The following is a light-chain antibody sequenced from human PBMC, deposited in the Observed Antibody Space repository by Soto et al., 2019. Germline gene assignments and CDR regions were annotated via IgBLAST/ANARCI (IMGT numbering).Light chain of an antibody. J-gene: IGLJ2*01. Sequence: QSVLTQPPSVSGAPGQRVTISCTGSSSNIGAGFDVHWYQQVPGTAPKLLIYGNSNRPSGVPDRFSGSKSATSASLAITGLQAEDEADYYCQSYDSSLSVLVFGGGTQLTVL. CDR3: QSYDSSLSVLV. V-gene: IGLV1-40*01. CDR2: GNS. CDR1: SSNIGAGFD.